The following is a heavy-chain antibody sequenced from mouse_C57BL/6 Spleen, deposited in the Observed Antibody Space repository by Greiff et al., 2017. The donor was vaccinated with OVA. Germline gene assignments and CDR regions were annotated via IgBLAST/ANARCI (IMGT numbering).Heavy chain of an antibody. D-gene: IGHD2-2*01. CDR2: IDPSDSYT. Sequence: VQLQQPGAELVKPGASVKLSCEASGYTFTSYWMQWVKQRPGQGLEWIGEIDPSDSYTNYNQKFKGKATLTVDTSSRTAYMQLSSLTSEDSAVYDCARRVSTMVTHWYFDGWGTGTTVTVSS. J-gene: IGHJ1*03. CDR1: GYTFTSYW. V-gene: IGHV1-50*01. CDR3: ARRVSTMVTHWYFDG.